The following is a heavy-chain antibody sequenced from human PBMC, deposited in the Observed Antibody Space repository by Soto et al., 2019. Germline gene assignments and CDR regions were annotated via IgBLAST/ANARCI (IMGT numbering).Heavy chain of an antibody. CDR1: GFTISDYY. Sequence: GGSLRLSCAASGFTISDYYMTWIRQAPGKGLEWVSYISSEGTTTYYADSVRDRFSTSLDNAKNSVYLQMNSLRADDSGVYYCARDLEGSGSHWLGYNYYAMDVWGQGTTVTVSS. D-gene: IGHD3-10*01. J-gene: IGHJ6*02. CDR2: ISSEGTTT. CDR3: ARDLEGSGSHWLGYNYYAMDV. V-gene: IGHV3-11*01.